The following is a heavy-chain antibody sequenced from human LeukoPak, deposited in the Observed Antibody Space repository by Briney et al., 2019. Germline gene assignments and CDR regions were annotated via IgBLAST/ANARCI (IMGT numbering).Heavy chain of an antibody. V-gene: IGHV5-51*01. CDR2: IYPADSDA. CDR3: ARSTSGSFDY. Sequence: GESLKISCKASGYSFTDYWIGWVRQMPGKGLEWMAIIYPADSDASYTYSPSFQAQVPISADKSISTGYLPWRSLKASETATVYWARSTSGSFDYGGQGTPVTVSS. J-gene: IGHJ4*02. CDR1: GYSFTDYW. D-gene: IGHD3-10*01.